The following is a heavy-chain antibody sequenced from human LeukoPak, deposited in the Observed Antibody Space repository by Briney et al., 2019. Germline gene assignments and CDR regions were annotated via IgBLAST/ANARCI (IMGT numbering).Heavy chain of an antibody. CDR2: IRYDGSNK. Sequence: PGGSLRLSCAASGFTFSSYGMHWARQAPGKGLEWVAFIRYDGSNKYYADSVKGRFTISRDNSKNTLYLQMNSLRAEDTAVYYCAKGREKQQLVVDYWGQGTLVTVSS. CDR1: GFTFSSYG. D-gene: IGHD6-13*01. V-gene: IGHV3-30*02. CDR3: AKGREKQQLVVDY. J-gene: IGHJ4*02.